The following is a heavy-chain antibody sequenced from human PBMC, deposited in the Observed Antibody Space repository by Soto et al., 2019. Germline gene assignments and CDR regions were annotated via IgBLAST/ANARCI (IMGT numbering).Heavy chain of an antibody. D-gene: IGHD6-13*01. Sequence: PGGSLRLSCAASGFTFSSYDMHWVRQATGKGLEWVSAIGTAGDTYYPGSVKGRFTISRENAKNSLYLQMNSLRAGDTAVYYCARAAIAAAGTVDYYYYGMDVWGQGTTVTVSS. CDR1: GFTFSSYD. V-gene: IGHV3-13*04. CDR2: IGTAGDT. J-gene: IGHJ6*02. CDR3: ARAAIAAAGTVDYYYYGMDV.